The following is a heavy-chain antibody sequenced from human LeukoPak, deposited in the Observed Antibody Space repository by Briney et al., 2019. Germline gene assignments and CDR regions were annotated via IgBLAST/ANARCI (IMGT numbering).Heavy chain of an antibody. J-gene: IGHJ6*03. Sequence: GGSLRLSCTASGFTFGDYAMSWVRQAPGKGLEWVSSISSSSSYIYYADSVKGRFTISRDNAKNSLYLQMNSLRAEDTAVYYCARPPGGFYYYMDVWGKGTTVTVSS. V-gene: IGHV3-21*01. CDR2: ISSSSSYI. D-gene: IGHD3-16*01. CDR3: ARPPGGFYYYMDV. CDR1: GFTFGDYA.